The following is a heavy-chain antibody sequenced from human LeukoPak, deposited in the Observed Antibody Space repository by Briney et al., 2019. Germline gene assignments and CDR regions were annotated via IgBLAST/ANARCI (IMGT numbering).Heavy chain of an antibody. CDR3: ARVLTYYYGSSWFDP. J-gene: IGHJ5*02. V-gene: IGHV1-8*01. CDR2: MNPNSGNT. CDR1: GYTFASYD. Sequence: ASVKVSCKASGYTFASYDINWVRQATGQGLEWMGWMNPNSGNTGYAQKFQGRVTMTRNTSISTAYMELSSLRSEDTAVYYCARVLTYYYGSSWFDPWGQGTLVTVSS. D-gene: IGHD3-10*01.